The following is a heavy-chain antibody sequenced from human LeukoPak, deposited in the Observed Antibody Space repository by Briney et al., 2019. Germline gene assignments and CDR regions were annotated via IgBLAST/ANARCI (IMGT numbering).Heavy chain of an antibody. Sequence: SETLSLTCTVSGGSISSSSYYWGWIRQPPGKGLEWIGSIYYSGSTYYNPSLKSRITISVDTSNNQCSLKVRSVTAADTAVYYCARVGVGETGGRLFDYWGQGTLVTVSS. CDR2: IYYSGST. J-gene: IGHJ4*02. CDR3: ARVGVGETGGRLFDY. D-gene: IGHD1-26*01. CDR1: GGSISSSSYY. V-gene: IGHV4-39*07.